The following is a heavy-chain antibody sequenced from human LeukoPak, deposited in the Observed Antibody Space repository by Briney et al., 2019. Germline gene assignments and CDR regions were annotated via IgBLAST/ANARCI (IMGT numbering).Heavy chain of an antibody. J-gene: IGHJ6*03. CDR3: AADRGVVPAAMRDYYMDV. V-gene: IGHV1-69*04. D-gene: IGHD2-2*01. Sequence: ASVKVSCKASGGTFSSYAISWVRQAPGQGLEWMGRIIPILGIANYAQKFQGRVTITADKSTSTAYMELSSLRSEDTAVYYCAADRGVVPAAMRDYYMDVWGKGTTVTVSS. CDR2: IIPILGIA. CDR1: GGTFSSYA.